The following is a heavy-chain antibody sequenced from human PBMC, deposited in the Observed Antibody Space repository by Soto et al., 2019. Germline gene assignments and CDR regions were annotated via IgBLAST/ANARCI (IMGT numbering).Heavy chain of an antibody. CDR3: ARQPVSGMFGELLYPNYSFDY. CDR1: GGSISSSSYY. D-gene: IGHD3-10*02. Sequence: NPSETLSLTCTVSGGSISSSSYYWGWIRQPPGKGLEWIGSIYYSGSTYYNPSLKSRVTISVDTSKNQISLKLSSVTAADTAVYYCARQPVSGMFGELLYPNYSFDYWGQGTLVTVSS. J-gene: IGHJ4*02. CDR2: IYYSGST. V-gene: IGHV4-39*01.